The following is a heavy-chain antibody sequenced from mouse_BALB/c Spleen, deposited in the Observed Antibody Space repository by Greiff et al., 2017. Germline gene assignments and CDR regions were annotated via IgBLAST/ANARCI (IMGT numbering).Heavy chain of an antibody. CDR1: GFTFSSYT. CDR3: ARGGYGFAY. CDR2: ISNGGGST. J-gene: IGHJ3*01. V-gene: IGHV5-12-2*01. Sequence: EVKLMESGGGLVQPGGSLKLSCAASGFTFSSYTMSWVRQTPEKRLEWVAYISNGGGSTYYPDTVKGRFTISRDNAKNTLYLQMSSLKSEDTAMYYCARGGYGFAYWGQGTLVTVSA. D-gene: IGHD1-2*01.